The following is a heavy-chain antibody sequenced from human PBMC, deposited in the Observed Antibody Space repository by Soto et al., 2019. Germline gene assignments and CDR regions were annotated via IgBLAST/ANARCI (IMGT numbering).Heavy chain of an antibody. V-gene: IGHV1-69*04. J-gene: IGHJ4*02. D-gene: IGHD5-18*01. CDR2: VNPILSMS. CDR3: ARDLAGGTDTTMVPTELFDY. CDR1: GDTFSFYT. Sequence: GASVKVSCTASGDTFSFYTINWVRQAPGLGLEWMGRVNPILSMSNYAQKFQGRVTMTADKSTSTAYMELRSLRAEDTAVYYCARDLAGGTDTTMVPTELFDYWGQGTLVTVSS.